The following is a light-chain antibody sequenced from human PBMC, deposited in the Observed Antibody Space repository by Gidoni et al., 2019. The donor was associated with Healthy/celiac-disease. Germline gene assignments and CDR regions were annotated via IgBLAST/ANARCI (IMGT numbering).Light chain of an antibody. J-gene: IGKJ3*01. CDR3: QQYDNLPFT. Sequence: DIQMTQYTSSLSASVGDRVTITCQASQDISNYLNWYQQKPVKALKLLIYDASNLETGVPSRFSGSGSVTDFTFTISSLQPEDIATYYCQQYDNLPFTFGPGTKVDIK. V-gene: IGKV1-33*01. CDR1: QDISNY. CDR2: DAS.